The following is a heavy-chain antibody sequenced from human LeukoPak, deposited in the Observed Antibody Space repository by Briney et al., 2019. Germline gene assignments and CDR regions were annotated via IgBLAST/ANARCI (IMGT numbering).Heavy chain of an antibody. D-gene: IGHD5-18*01. J-gene: IGHJ4*02. CDR1: GFTFSTNC. Sequence: TGGSLRLSCAASGFTFSTNCMTWVRHAPGKGLEWVSTIYSGGTTYYPDSVMGRFTISRHNSRNTLYLQMNRPRAADTAVYYCARVDTVMAYYFDLWGQGTLVTVSS. CDR3: ARVDTVMAYYFDL. CDR2: IYSGGTT. V-gene: IGHV3-53*04.